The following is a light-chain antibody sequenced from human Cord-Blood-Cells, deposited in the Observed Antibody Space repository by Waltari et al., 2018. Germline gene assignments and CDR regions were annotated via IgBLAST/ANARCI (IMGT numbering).Light chain of an antibody. Sequence: DIQMTQSPSSLSASVGDRVTITCQASQDISNYLNWYQQKTGKAPKLLIYDASNLETGVPSMFSGSVSGTDFTFTISSLQPEDIATYYCQQYDNLPPFTFGPGTKVDIK. CDR2: DAS. J-gene: IGKJ3*01. V-gene: IGKV1-33*01. CDR1: QDISNY. CDR3: QQYDNLPPFT.